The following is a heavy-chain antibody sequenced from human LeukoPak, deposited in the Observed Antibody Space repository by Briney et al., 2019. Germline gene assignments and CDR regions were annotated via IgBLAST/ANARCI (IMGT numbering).Heavy chain of an antibody. D-gene: IGHD3-22*01. CDR3: ATYPGRYYYDSSGEEYFQH. Sequence: GGSLRLSCAASGFTFSSYWMHWVRQAPGKGLVWVSRINGDGSSTSYADSVKGRFTISRDNAKNTLYLQMNSLRAEDTAVYYCATYPGRYYYDSSGEEYFQHWGQGTLVTVSS. CDR2: INGDGSST. CDR1: GFTFSSYW. J-gene: IGHJ1*01. V-gene: IGHV3-74*01.